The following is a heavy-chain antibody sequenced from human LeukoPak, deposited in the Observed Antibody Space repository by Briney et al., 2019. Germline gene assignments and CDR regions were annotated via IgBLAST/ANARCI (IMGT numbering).Heavy chain of an antibody. D-gene: IGHD3-16*01. CDR2: IDGEGSRA. V-gene: IGHV3-74*01. J-gene: IGHJ3*01. CDR3: VREAGGTYAFDV. Sequence: GGSLRLSCAASGFTFNTYWMHWVRQGPGKGLVWVSRIDGEGSRASYADSVKGRFTISRDNAKNTLSLQMNSPRPEDTAVYFCVREAGGTYAFDVWGEGTMVTVSS. CDR1: GFTFNTYW.